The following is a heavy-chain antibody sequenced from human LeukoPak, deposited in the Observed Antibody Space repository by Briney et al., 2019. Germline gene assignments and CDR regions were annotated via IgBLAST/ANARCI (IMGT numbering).Heavy chain of an antibody. Sequence: PGGSLRLSCAASGFTVSSNYMSWVRQAPGKGPEWVSSISSSSSYIYYADSVKGRFTISRDNAKNSLYLQMNSLRAEDTAVYYCARDLIPQYDSSGYTYYFDYWGQGTLVTVSS. CDR1: GFTVSSNY. J-gene: IGHJ4*02. CDR3: ARDLIPQYDSSGYTYYFDY. CDR2: ISSSSSYI. D-gene: IGHD3-22*01. V-gene: IGHV3-21*01.